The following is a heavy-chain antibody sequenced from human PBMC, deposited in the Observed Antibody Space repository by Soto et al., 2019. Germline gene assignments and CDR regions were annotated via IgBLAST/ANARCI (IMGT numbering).Heavy chain of an antibody. CDR1: GFTFSSYS. D-gene: IGHD3-10*01. CDR2: ISSSSSYI. CDR3: ARVYGSGSYYVYYYGMDV. V-gene: IGHV3-21*01. Sequence: PVGSLGLSCADSGFTFSSYSMNWVRQAPGKGLEWVSSISSSSSYIYYADSVKGRFTISRDNAKNSLYLQMNSLRAEDTAVYYCARVYGSGSYYVYYYGMDVWGQGTTVTVSS. J-gene: IGHJ6*02.